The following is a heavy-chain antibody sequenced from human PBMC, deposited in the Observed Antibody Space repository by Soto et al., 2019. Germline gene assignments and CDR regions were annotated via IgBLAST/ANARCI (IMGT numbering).Heavy chain of an antibody. D-gene: IGHD6-13*01. V-gene: IGHV4-34*01. Sequence: SETLSLTCAVYGGSFSGYYWSWIRQPPGKGPEWIGEINHSGSTNYNPSLKSRVTISVDTSKNQFSLKLSSVTAADTAVYYCARDQIAAAGIDYWGQGTLVTVSS. J-gene: IGHJ4*02. CDR1: GGSFSGYY. CDR3: ARDQIAAAGIDY. CDR2: INHSGST.